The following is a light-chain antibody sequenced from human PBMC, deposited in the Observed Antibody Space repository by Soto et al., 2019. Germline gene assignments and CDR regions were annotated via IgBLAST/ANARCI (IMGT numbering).Light chain of an antibody. CDR1: SSDVGAYKY. CDR2: EVT. Sequence: QSALTQPPSASGSPGQSVTISCTGTSSDVGAYKYVSWYQQYPGKAPKLMIYEVTKRPSGVPDRFSGSKSGNTASLTVAGVQAEDEGDYYCTSYVGNDIWVFGGGTKLTVL. J-gene: IGLJ3*02. V-gene: IGLV2-8*01. CDR3: TSYVGNDIWV.